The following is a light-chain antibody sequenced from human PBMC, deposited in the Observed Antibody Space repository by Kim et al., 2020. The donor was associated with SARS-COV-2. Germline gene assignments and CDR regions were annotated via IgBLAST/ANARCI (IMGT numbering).Light chain of an antibody. CDR1: QSVRSY. CDR3: QQRSNWPSYS. Sequence: LCPGERATLSCRASQSVRSYLAWYQQKPGQAPRLLIYDASNRATGIPARFSGSGSGTDFTLTISSLEPEDFAVYYCQQRSNWPSYSFGQGTKLEI. J-gene: IGKJ2*03. CDR2: DAS. V-gene: IGKV3-11*01.